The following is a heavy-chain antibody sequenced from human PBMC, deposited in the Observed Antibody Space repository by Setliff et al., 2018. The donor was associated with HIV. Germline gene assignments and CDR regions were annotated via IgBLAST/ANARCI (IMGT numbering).Heavy chain of an antibody. J-gene: IGHJ4*02. Sequence: SGGSGFTFSDYYTSWVRQAPGKGLEWLSYISSSGTTTYYADSVKRRFTISRDNAKNSVLLQMNSLRVEDTAVYFCAAQGVLWGQGTQVTVSS. CDR1: GFTFSDYY. V-gene: IGHV3-11*04. CDR2: ISSSGTTT. CDR3: AAQGVL.